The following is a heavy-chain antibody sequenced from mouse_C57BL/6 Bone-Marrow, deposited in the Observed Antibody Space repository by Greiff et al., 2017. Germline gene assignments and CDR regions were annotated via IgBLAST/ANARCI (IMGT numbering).Heavy chain of an antibody. CDR1: GYAFTNYL. CDR2: INPGSGGT. CDR3: ARDGSRVDFDV. V-gene: IGHV1-54*01. Sequence: QVQLQQSGAELVRPGTSVKVSCKASGYAFTNYLIEWVKQRPGQGLEWIGVINPGSGGTNYNEKFKGKATLTADKSSSTAYMQPSSLTSEDSAVYFCARDGSRVDFDVWGTGTTVTVSS. J-gene: IGHJ1*03. D-gene: IGHD1-1*01.